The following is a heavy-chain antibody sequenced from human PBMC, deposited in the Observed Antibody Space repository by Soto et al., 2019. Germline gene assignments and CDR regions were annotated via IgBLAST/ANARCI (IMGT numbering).Heavy chain of an antibody. CDR3: AREMGACSDSSCYPGPYDS. V-gene: IGHV3-48*02. D-gene: IGHD3-16*01. CDR1: VFTFTSYS. Sequence: GWSLRLSCASSVFTFTSYSMNWVRHAPGQGLEWVSYITSKSTTIKYADSVKGRFTVCRDNAKNSLYLQLNSLRDEDTAVYYCAREMGACSDSSCYPGPYDSWGQGTLVTVSS. J-gene: IGHJ5*02. CDR2: ITSKSTTI.